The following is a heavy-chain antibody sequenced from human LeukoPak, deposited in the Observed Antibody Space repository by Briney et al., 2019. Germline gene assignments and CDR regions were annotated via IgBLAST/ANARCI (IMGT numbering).Heavy chain of an antibody. V-gene: IGHV4-31*03. D-gene: IGHD6-13*01. CDR1: GGSISSGGYY. J-gene: IGHJ4*02. CDR2: IYYSGST. CDR3: ASAAAGGPDY. Sequence: PQTLSLTCTVSGGSISSGGYYWSWIRQHPGRGLEWIGYIYYSGSTYYNPSLKSRVTISVDTSKNQFSLKLSSVTAADTAVYYCASAAAGGPDYWGQGTLVTVSS.